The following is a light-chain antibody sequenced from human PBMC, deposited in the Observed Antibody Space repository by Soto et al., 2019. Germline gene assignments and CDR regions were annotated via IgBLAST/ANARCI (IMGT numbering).Light chain of an antibody. CDR3: QQYHNCSPDRT. CDR1: QSVGSN. J-gene: IGKJ1*01. Sequence: EIVMTQSPATLSVSPGERATLSCRASQSVGSNLAWYQQKPGQAPRLLIYGASTRATGIPARFSGSGSGTEFTLTISSLQSEDFVIYFCQQYHNCSPDRTFGQGTKVEIK. V-gene: IGKV3-15*01. CDR2: GAS.